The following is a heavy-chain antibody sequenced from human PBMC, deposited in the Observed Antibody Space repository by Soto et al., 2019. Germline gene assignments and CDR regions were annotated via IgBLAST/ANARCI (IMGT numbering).Heavy chain of an antibody. J-gene: IGHJ4*02. V-gene: IGHV3-30-3*01. CDR3: ARTTAVVGTPEFDY. CDR2: ISYDGSTK. Sequence: GGSLRLSCVASGFTFSSFSLHWVRQAPGKGLEWLALISYDGSTKYNADSVKGRFTISRENSNNTLYLQLSSLRPDDTAVYYCARTTAVVGTPEFDYWGQGALVTVSS. CDR1: GFTFSSFS. D-gene: IGHD6-19*01.